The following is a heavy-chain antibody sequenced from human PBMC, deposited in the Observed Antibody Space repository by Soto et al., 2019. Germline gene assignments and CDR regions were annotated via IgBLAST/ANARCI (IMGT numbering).Heavy chain of an antibody. CDR1: GGSIGSGGYY. V-gene: IGHV4-31*03. D-gene: IGHD2-8*01. J-gene: IGHJ4*02. CDR3: ARGVPNCTNGVCYTVFDY. CDR2: IYYSGIT. Sequence: SETLSLTCTVSGGSIGSGGYYWSWIRQHPGKGLEWIGYIYYSGITYYNPSLKSRVTISVDTSKNQFSLKLSSVTAADTAVYYCARGVPNCTNGVCYTVFDYWGQGTLVTVSS.